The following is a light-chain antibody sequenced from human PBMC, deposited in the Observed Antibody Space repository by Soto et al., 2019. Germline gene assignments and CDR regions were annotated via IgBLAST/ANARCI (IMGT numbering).Light chain of an antibody. V-gene: IGLV2-14*01. J-gene: IGLJ2*01. Sequence: QSALTQPASVSGSPGQAITISCTGTSSDVGGYNYVSWYQQHPGKSPKLMIYDVSNRPSGVSNRFSASKSRNTASLTISRLQAEDEAEYYCSSYTSSNVVFGGETQLTVL. CDR3: SSYTSSNVV. CDR1: SSDVGGYNY. CDR2: DVS.